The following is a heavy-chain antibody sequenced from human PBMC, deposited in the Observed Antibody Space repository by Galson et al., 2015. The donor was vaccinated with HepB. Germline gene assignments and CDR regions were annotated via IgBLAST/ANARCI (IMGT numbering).Heavy chain of an antibody. CDR3: ARTKSALYDFWSGYPFDY. D-gene: IGHD3-3*01. J-gene: IGHJ4*02. CDR2: ISSSGSTI. V-gene: IGHV3-11*01. Sequence: QAPGKGLEWVSDISSSGSTIYYADSVKGRFTISRDNAKNSLYLQMNSLRAEDTAVYYCARTKSALYDFWSGYPFDYWGQGTLVTVSS.